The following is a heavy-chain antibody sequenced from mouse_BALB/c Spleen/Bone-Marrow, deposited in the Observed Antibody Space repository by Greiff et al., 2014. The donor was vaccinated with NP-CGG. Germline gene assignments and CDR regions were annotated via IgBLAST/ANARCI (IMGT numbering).Heavy chain of an antibody. J-gene: IGHJ3*01. CDR1: GYTFNSYG. D-gene: IGHD2-4*01. Sequence: EVKLVESGGGLVKSGGSLKLSCGASGYTFNSYGMSWVRQTPEKSLEWVGTISGWCSYTFYPDREKGRFTIARDNAKNNLYLQLSSLRSEDTALYYCARHAYYDQTEVSFVYWGQGTLVTVSA. V-gene: IGHV5-9-2*01. CDR3: ARHAYYDQTEVSFVY. CDR2: ISGWCSYT.